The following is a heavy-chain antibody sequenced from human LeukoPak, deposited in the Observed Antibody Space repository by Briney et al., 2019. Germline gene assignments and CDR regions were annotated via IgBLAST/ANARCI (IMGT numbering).Heavy chain of an antibody. CDR3: ARDRGYCSSTSCADLFDY. V-gene: IGHV1-2*02. Sequence: ASVKVSCKASGYTFTGYYMHWVRQAPGQGLEWMGWINPDSGGTNYAQKFQGRVTMTRDTSISTAYMELSRLRSGDTAVYYCARDRGYCSSTSCADLFDYWGQGTLVTVSS. J-gene: IGHJ4*02. CDR1: GYTFTGYY. D-gene: IGHD2-2*01. CDR2: INPDSGGT.